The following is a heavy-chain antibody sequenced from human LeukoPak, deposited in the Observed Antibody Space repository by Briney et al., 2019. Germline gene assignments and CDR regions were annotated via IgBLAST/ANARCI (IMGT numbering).Heavy chain of an antibody. CDR1: GYTFTSYG. V-gene: IGHV1-18*01. J-gene: IGHJ4*02. CDR3: AREVRWAAGTSRRKYDY. Sequence: GASVKVSCKASGYTFTSYGISWVRQAPGQGLEWMGWISAYNGNTNYAQKLQGRVTMTTDTSTSTAYMELRSLRSDDTAVYYRAREVRWAAGTSRRKYDYWGQGTLVTVSS. CDR2: ISAYNGNT. D-gene: IGHD6-13*01.